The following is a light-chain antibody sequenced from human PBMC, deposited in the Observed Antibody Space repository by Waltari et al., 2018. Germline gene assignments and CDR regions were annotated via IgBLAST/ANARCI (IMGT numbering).Light chain of an antibody. CDR3: FSYAGTSTFVV. CDR1: SSDVGAYNY. J-gene: IGLJ3*02. Sequence: QSALTQPASVSGSPGQSITISCTGSSSDVGAYNYVSWYQQHPGKAPKLMIYDVTNRPSGVSNRFSGSKSGNTASLTISGLQADDEADYYCFSYAGTSTFVVFGGGTKLTVL. CDR2: DVT. V-gene: IGLV2-23*02.